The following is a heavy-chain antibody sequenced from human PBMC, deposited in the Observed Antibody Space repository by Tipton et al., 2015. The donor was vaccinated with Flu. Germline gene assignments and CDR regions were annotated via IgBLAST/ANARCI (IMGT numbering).Heavy chain of an antibody. CDR1: GGSISNYY. CDR2: IFSSGKT. V-gene: IGHV4-4*07. CDR3: ARRGYSYGYGYYYYGMDV. D-gene: IGHD5-18*01. J-gene: IGHJ6*02. Sequence: TLSLTCTVSGGSISNYYYNWIRQPAGKGLEWIGRIFSSGKTDYNPSLRSRVTMSVDTSRRQFSLKLSSVTAADTAVYYCARRGYSYGYGYYYYGMDVWGQGTTVTVSS.